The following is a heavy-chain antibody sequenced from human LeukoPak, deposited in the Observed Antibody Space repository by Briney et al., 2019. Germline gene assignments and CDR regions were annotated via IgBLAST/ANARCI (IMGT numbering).Heavy chain of an antibody. CDR3: ARYREGPFDY. CDR2: MNPSSGNT. V-gene: IGHV1-8*03. Sequence: ASVKVSCKASGYTFTGYYMHWVRQAPGQGLEWMGWMNPSSGNTGYAQKFQGRVTITRNTSISTAYMELSSLRSEDTAVYYCARYREGPFDYWGQGTLVTVSS. CDR1: GYTFTGYY. D-gene: IGHD3-16*02. J-gene: IGHJ4*02.